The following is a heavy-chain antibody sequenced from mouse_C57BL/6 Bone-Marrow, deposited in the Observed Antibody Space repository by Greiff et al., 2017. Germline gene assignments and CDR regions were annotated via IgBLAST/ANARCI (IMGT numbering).Heavy chain of an antibody. CDR3: ASRTPDYAMDY. CDR1: GYTFTSYW. CDR2: IDPSDSYT. V-gene: IGHV1-69*01. Sequence: QVQLQQPGAELVMPGASVKLSCKASGYTFTSYWMHWVKQRPGKGLEWIGEIDPSDSYTNYNQKFKGKSTLTVDKSSSTAYMHLSSLTSEDSAVYCCASRTPDYAMDYWGQGTSLTVSS. J-gene: IGHJ4*01.